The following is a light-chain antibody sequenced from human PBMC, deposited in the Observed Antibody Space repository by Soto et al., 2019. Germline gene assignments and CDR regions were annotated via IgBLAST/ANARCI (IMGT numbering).Light chain of an antibody. CDR1: SSNIGNNY. CDR3: GTWDSSLSADNYV. CDR2: ENN. J-gene: IGLJ1*01. Sequence: QSVLTQPPSVSAAPGQKVTISCSGSSSNIGNNYVSWYQQLPGTAPELLIYENNKRPSGIPDRFSGSKSGTSATLGITGLQTGDEADYYCGTWDSSLSADNYVFGTGTKVTVL. V-gene: IGLV1-51*02.